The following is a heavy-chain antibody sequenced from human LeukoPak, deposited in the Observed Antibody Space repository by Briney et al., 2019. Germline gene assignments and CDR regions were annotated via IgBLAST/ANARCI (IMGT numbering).Heavy chain of an antibody. D-gene: IGHD3-3*01. CDR2: ISGSGGST. Sequence: GESLKISCAASGFTFSSYAMSWVRQAPGKGLEWVSAISGSGGSTYYADSVKGRFTISRDNSKNTLYLQMNSLRAEDTAVYYCAKDNAGDFWSGYYTGFNYWGQGTLVTVSS. V-gene: IGHV3-23*01. J-gene: IGHJ4*02. CDR3: AKDNAGDFWSGYYTGFNY. CDR1: GFTFSSYA.